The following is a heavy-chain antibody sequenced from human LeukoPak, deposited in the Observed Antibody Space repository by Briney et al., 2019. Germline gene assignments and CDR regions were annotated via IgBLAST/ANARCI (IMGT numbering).Heavy chain of an antibody. CDR2: INHSGST. Sequence: SETLSFTCAVYGGSFSGYYWSWIRQPPGKGLEWIGEINHSGSTNYNPSLKSRVTISVDTSKNQFSLKLSSVTAADTAVYYCARTHCSGGSCYYYFDYWGQGTLVTVSS. CDR3: ARTHCSGGSCYYYFDY. J-gene: IGHJ4*02. CDR1: GGSFSGYY. V-gene: IGHV4-34*01. D-gene: IGHD2-15*01.